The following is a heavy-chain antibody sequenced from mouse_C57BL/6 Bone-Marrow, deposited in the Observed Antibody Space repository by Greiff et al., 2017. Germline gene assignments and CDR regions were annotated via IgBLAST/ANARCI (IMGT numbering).Heavy chain of an antibody. Sequence: EVQLQQSGTVLARPGASVKMSCKTSGYTFTSYWMHWVKQRPGQGLEWIGAIYPGNSDTSYNQKFKGKAKLTAVTSASTAYMELSSLTTEDSAVYYCTRGVPSLYAKDFWGRGTSVTVTA. D-gene: IGHD6-1*01. CDR2: IYPGNSDT. J-gene: IGHJ4*01. CDR3: TRGVPSLYAKDF. CDR1: GYTFTSYW. V-gene: IGHV1-5*01.